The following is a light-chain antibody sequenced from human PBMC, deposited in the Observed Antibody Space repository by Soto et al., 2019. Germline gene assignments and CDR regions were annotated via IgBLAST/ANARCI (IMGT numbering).Light chain of an antibody. CDR3: QQSYRSPYT. CDR2: GAS. V-gene: IGKV1-39*01. Sequence: GDSVTLTCRASQSINIYLNWYQQKPGKAPTLLIYGASSLQSGVPSRFTGGGSRTDFTLTISSLQPEDFATYYCQQSYRSPYTFGQGTKLEIK. J-gene: IGKJ2*01. CDR1: QSINIY.